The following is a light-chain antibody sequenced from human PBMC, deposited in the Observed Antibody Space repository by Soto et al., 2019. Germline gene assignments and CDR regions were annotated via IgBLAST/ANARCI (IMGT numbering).Light chain of an antibody. Sequence: IVMSDSPGTLSLSPWERATLSCRASQSVGSYLAWYQQKPGQAPRLLIYDASNRATGIPARFSGSGSGTDFTLTISSLEPEDFAVYYCQQRSNWLTFGQGTRLEI. V-gene: IGKV3-11*01. CDR1: QSVGSY. J-gene: IGKJ5*01. CDR2: DAS. CDR3: QQRSNWLT.